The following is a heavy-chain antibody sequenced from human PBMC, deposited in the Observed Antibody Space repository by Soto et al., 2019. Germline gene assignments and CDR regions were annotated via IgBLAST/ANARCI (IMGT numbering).Heavy chain of an antibody. Sequence: PGGSLRLSCAASGFTFSSYGMHWVRQAPGKGLEWVAVISYDGSNKYYADSVKGRFTISRDNSKNTLYLQMNSLRAEDTAVYYCAKHRWGYSYGLDYWGQGTLVTVSS. V-gene: IGHV3-30*18. CDR1: GFTFSSYG. D-gene: IGHD5-18*01. CDR3: AKHRWGYSYGLDY. J-gene: IGHJ4*02. CDR2: ISYDGSNK.